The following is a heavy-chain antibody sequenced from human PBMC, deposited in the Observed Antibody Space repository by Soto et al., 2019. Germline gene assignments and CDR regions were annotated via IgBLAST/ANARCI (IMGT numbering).Heavy chain of an antibody. CDR2: INTDGRNT. CDR1: VFTFSNYG. J-gene: IGHJ4*02. CDR3: GRDAGIADDMFDY. Sequence: SXGSLRLSCTSSVFTFSNYGMNWVRQSPGKGLQWVSTINTDGRNTHYADSVNGRFTISRDNSRNTLFLQMNSLRADDTAVYYCGRDAGIADDMFDYWGQGTQVTVSS. V-gene: IGHV3-23*01. D-gene: IGHD3-22*01.